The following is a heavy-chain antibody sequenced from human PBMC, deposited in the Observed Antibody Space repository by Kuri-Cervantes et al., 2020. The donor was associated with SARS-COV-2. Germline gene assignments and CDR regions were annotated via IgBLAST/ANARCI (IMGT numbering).Heavy chain of an antibody. CDR1: GFTFSSYS. D-gene: IGHD4-17*01. J-gene: IGHJ4*02. CDR2: ISSSGSYK. Sequence: GESLKIYCAASGFTFSSYSMNWVRQAPGKGLEWVSSISSSGSYKYYADSVKGLFTISRDNSKNTLYLQMISLRAEDTAVYYCAKDRPLYGDYGFEYCGQGTLVTVSS. V-gene: IGHV3-21*04. CDR3: AKDRPLYGDYGFEY.